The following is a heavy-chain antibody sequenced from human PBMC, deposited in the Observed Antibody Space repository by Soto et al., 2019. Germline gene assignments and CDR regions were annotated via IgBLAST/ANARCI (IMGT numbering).Heavy chain of an antibody. Sequence: PGVSLRLSCAASGFTFSCYAMHWVRQAPGKGLEWVAVISYDGSNKYYVDSAKGRFTISRDNSKNTPYLQMNSLRAEDTAVYYCASSSDYCYYYGMDVWGQGTTVTVSS. CDR1: GFTFSCYA. J-gene: IGHJ6*02. V-gene: IGHV3-30-3*01. CDR3: ASSSDYCYYYGMDV. CDR2: ISYDGSNK. D-gene: IGHD6-6*01.